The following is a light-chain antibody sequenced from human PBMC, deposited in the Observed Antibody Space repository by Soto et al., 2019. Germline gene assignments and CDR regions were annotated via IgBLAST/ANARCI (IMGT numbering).Light chain of an antibody. V-gene: IGKV3-15*01. CDR2: GAS. Sequence: EIVMTQSPGTLSVSPGERATLSCRASQTLSSNLAWYQQKPGQAPRPLIYGASTRATGIPARFSGSGSGTEFTLTISSLQSEDFAIYYCQQYNNWPLTFGGGTKVEIK. J-gene: IGKJ4*01. CDR3: QQYNNWPLT. CDR1: QTLSSN.